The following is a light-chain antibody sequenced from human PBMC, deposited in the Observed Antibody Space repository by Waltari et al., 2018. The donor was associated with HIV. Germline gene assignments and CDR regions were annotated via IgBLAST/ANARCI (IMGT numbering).Light chain of an antibody. Sequence: DIVMTQSPDSLAVSLGAWATIHCRASQTILYSSNNKNYLAWYQQKPGQPPKLLISWASTRESGVPDRFSGSGSGTDFTLTISSLQPEDVAVYYCQQYYFTPPHTFGQGTKLEIK. CDR2: WAS. CDR1: QTILYSSNNKNY. CDR3: QQYYFTPPHT. J-gene: IGKJ2*01. V-gene: IGKV4-1*01.